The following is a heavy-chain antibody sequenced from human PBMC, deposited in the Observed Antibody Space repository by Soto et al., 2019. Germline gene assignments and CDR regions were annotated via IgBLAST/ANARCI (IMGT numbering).Heavy chain of an antibody. Sequence: QVQLQESGPGLVKPSGTLSLTSAVSGGSIRSNNWWSWVRQPPGKGLEWIGEIFQSGSTNYNPSLKTRVTISVDKSKNQFSLKLSSVTAADTAVYYCARVYSGSYSDSWGQGTLVTVSS. CDR1: GGSIRSNNW. D-gene: IGHD1-26*01. CDR2: IFQSGST. V-gene: IGHV4-4*02. CDR3: ARVYSGSYSDS. J-gene: IGHJ4*02.